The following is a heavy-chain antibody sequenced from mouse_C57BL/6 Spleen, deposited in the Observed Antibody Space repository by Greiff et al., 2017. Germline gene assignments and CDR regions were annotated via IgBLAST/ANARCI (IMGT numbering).Heavy chain of an antibody. CDR2: ISYDGSN. V-gene: IGHV3-6*01. J-gene: IGHJ2*01. CDR3: ARDGGTPFDY. Sequence: VQLQQSGPGLVKPSQSLSLTCSVTGYSITSGYYWNWIRQFPGNKLEWMGYISYDGSNNYNPSLKNRISITRDTSKNQFFLKLNSVTTEDTATYSCARDGGTPFDYWGQGTTLTVSS. CDR1: GYSITSGYY.